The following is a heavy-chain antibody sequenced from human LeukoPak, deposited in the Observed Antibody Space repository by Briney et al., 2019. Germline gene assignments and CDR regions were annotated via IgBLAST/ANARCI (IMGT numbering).Heavy chain of an antibody. J-gene: IGHJ4*02. CDR2: ISGSGGST. D-gene: IGHD3-10*01. Sequence: GGSLRLSCAASGFTFSSYAMSWVRQAPGKGLEWVSAISGSGGSTYYADSAKGRFTISRDSSKNTLYLQMNSLRAEDTAVYYCARVTGPTSTVVRGVIIPAFDYWGQGTLVTVSS. CDR3: ARVTGPTSTVVRGVIIPAFDY. CDR1: GFTFSSYA. V-gene: IGHV3-23*01.